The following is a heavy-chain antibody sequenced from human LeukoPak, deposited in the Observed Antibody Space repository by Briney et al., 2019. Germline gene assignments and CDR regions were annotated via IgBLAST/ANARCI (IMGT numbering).Heavy chain of an antibody. J-gene: IGHJ4*02. CDR3: ARAWYSSGWYHFDY. CDR1: GGSISSYY. CDR2: IYYSGST. Sequence: SETLSLTCTVSGGSISSYYWSWIRQPPGKGLEWIGYIYYSGSTNYNPSLKSRVTISVDTSKNQFSLKLSSVTAADTAVYYCARAWYSSGWYHFDYWGQGTLVTVSS. V-gene: IGHV4-59*01. D-gene: IGHD6-19*01.